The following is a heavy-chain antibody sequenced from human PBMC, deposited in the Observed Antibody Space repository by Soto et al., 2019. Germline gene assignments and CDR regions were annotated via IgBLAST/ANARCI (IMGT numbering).Heavy chain of an antibody. Sequence: GASVKVSCTASGYTLNSYGFSWARQAPGQGLEWMGWSSAYNGDTSSAQKFQGRITMSTDTSTSTAYMELRSLRSDDTAMYYCARASGYCSAGVCYYGIEYWGQGTLVTVSS. D-gene: IGHD2-15*01. CDR1: GYTLNSYG. CDR3: ARASGYCSAGVCYYGIEY. J-gene: IGHJ4*02. V-gene: IGHV1-18*04. CDR2: SSAYNGDT.